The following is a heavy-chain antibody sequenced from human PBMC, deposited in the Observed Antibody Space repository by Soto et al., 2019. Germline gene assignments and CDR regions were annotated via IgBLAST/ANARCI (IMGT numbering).Heavy chain of an antibody. Sequence: GESLKISCKGSGYSFTSYWIGWVRQLPGQGLECMGIIYPGDSDTRYSLSFQGQVTISADKSISTAYLQWSSLKASDTAMYYCARQLSIAVAGYYYYYGMDVWGQGNTVTV. V-gene: IGHV5-51*01. CDR1: GYSFTSYW. CDR2: IYPGDSDT. D-gene: IGHD6-19*01. CDR3: ARQLSIAVAGYYYYYGMDV. J-gene: IGHJ6*02.